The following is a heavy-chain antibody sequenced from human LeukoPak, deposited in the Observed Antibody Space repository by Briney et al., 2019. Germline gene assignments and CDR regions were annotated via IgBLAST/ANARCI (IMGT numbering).Heavy chain of an antibody. V-gene: IGHV3-23*01. Sequence: GGTLRLSCAASGFTFSSYAMNWVRQAPGKGLEWVSAISGSGGRTHYADSVKGRFTISRDNSKNTLYLQMSSLRAEDTAVYAASGRYSSSWYNWFDPWGQGTLVTVSS. J-gene: IGHJ5*02. D-gene: IGHD6-13*01. CDR2: ISGSGGRT. CDR1: GFTFSSYA. CDR3: SGRYSSSWYNWFDP.